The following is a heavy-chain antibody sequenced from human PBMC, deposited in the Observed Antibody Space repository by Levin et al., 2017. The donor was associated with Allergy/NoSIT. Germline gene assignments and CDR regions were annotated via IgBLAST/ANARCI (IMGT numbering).Heavy chain of an antibody. CDR2: INTNSGNP. Sequence: AASVKVSCKASGYTFTSYAMNWVRQAPGQGLEWMGWINTNSGNPTYAQGFTGRFVISLDASVSTAYLQISGLKAEDTAVYYCARKHFLYYYMDGWGKGTTVTVSS. CDR3: ARKHFLYYYMDG. V-gene: IGHV7-4-1*02. J-gene: IGHJ6*03. CDR1: GYTFTSYA.